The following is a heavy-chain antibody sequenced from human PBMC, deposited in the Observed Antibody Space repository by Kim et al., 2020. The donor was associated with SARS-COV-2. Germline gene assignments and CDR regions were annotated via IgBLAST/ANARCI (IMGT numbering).Heavy chain of an antibody. D-gene: IGHD2-21*02. CDR1: GGSISSGDYY. CDR3: ARGPPIGGGDCYSH. CDR2: IYYTGSS. J-gene: IGHJ4*02. V-gene: IGHV4-30-4*08. Sequence: SETLSLTCTVSGGSISSGDYYWSWIHQPPRKGLEWIGYIYYTGSSHYNPSLNSRVTISIDTSKNQFSLKLSSVTAADTAVYYCARGPPIGGGDCYSHWGQGTLVTVSS.